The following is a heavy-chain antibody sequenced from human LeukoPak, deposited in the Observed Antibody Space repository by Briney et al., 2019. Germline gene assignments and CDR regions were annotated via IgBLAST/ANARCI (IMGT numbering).Heavy chain of an antibody. CDR3: AKDILRISAPGTRGFDY. CDR2: ISGDGGST. CDR1: GFTFNDFG. V-gene: IGHV3-43*02. D-gene: IGHD6-13*01. Sequence: GGSLRLSCSASGFTFNDFGIHWVRQAPGKGPECVSFISGDGGSTYYADSVRGRFTISRDNSKNSLYLQMNSLRPEDTAFYYCAKDILRISAPGTRGFDYWGQGTLVTVSS. J-gene: IGHJ4*02.